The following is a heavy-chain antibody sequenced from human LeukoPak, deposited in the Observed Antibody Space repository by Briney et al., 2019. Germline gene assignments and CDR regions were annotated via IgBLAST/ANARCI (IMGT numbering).Heavy chain of an antibody. D-gene: IGHD5-18*01. CDR2: INHSGST. V-gene: IGHV4-34*01. CDR3: ARSFRMGYGYYYHYMDV. Sequence: PSETLSLTCIVSGGSIDNYYWSWIRQPPGKGLEWIGEINHSGSTNYNPSLKSRVTISVDTSKNQFSLKLSSVTAADTAVYYCARSFRMGYGYYYHYMDVWGKGTTVTVSS. CDR1: GGSIDNYY. J-gene: IGHJ6*03.